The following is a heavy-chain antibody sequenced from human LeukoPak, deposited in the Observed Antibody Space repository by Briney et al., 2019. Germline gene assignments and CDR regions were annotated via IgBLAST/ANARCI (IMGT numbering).Heavy chain of an antibody. Sequence: GGSLRLSCAASGSTFSSYSMNWVRQAPGKGLEWVSSISSSSSYIYYADSVKGRFTISRDNAKNSLYLQMNSLRAEDTAVYYCARDITGYDSYYYGMDVWGQGTTVTVSS. D-gene: IGHD5-12*01. J-gene: IGHJ6*02. CDR2: ISSSSSYI. CDR1: GSTFSSYS. CDR3: ARDITGYDSYYYGMDV. V-gene: IGHV3-21*01.